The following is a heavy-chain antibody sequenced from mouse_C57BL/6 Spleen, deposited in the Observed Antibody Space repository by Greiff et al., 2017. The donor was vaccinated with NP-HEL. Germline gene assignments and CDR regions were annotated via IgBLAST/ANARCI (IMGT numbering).Heavy chain of an antibody. Sequence: VKLQQPGAELVRPGSSVKLSCKASGYTFTSYWMHWVKQRPIQGLEWIGNIDPSDSETHYNQKFKDKATLTVDKSSSTAYMQLSSLTSEDSAVYYCARSSTVVAPVAYWGQGTLVTVSA. CDR2: IDPSDSET. CDR1: GYTFTSYW. J-gene: IGHJ3*01. D-gene: IGHD1-1*01. V-gene: IGHV1-52*01. CDR3: ARSSTVVAPVAY.